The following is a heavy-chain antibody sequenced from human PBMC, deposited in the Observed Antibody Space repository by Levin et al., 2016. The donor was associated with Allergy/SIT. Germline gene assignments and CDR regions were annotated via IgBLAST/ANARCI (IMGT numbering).Heavy chain of an antibody. Sequence: SETLSLTCTVSGGSISSGSYYWSWIRQPAGKGLEWIGRIYTSGNTKFNPSLKSRVTISIDTSKNQFSLKLSSVTAADTAVYYCARNYGNNWFDPWGQGTLVTVVL. CDR3: ARNYGNNWFDP. CDR2: IYTSGNT. CDR1: GGSISSGSYY. D-gene: IGHD4-17*01. J-gene: IGHJ5*02. V-gene: IGHV4-61*02.